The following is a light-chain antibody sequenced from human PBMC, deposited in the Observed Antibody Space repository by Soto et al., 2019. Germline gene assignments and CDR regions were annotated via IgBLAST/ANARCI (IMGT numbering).Light chain of an antibody. J-gene: IGKJ3*01. CDR3: QHYDNWPFS. CDR2: GAS. Sequence: EIVLTQSPATLSVSPGEGATLSCRASQNIGINLAWYQQKAGQAPSLLIYGASTRASGFPPRFSGSGSGTHFTLPISSLQSEDFAIYYCQHYDNWPFSFGPGTTVDFK. V-gene: IGKV3-15*01. CDR1: QNIGIN.